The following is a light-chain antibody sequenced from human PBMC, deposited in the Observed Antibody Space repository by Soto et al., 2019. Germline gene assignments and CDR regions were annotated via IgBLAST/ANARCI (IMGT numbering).Light chain of an antibody. CDR1: QSVSSN. V-gene: IGKV3-15*01. J-gene: IGKJ1*01. CDR3: KQYNNWPPWT. CDR2: GAS. Sequence: EMVMTQSPATLSVSPGERATLSCRASQSVSSNLAWYQQKPGQAPRLLIYGASTRATGIPARFSGSGSGTEFTLTISSLQSEDFAVYYCKQYNNWPPWTFGQGTKV.